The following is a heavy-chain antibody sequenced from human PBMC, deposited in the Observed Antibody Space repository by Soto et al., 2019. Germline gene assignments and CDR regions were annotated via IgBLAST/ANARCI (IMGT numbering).Heavy chain of an antibody. V-gene: IGHV1-69*13. CDR2: IIPIFGTA. J-gene: IGHJ3*02. D-gene: IGHD3-10*01. CDR1: GGTFSSYA. Sequence: APVKVSCKASGGTFSSYAISWVRQAPGQGLEWMGGIIPIFGTANYAQKFQGRVTITADESTSTAYMELSSLRSEDTAVYYCARVSGSGSRNAFDIWGQGTMVTVSS. CDR3: ARVSGSGSRNAFDI.